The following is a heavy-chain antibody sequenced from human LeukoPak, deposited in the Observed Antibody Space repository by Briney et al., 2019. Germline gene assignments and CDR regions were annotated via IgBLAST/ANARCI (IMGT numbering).Heavy chain of an antibody. CDR2: INHSGST. V-gene: IGHV4-34*01. CDR3: ARDPPVRYYYYGMDV. J-gene: IGHJ6*02. Sequence: SETLSLTCAVYGGSFSGYYWSWIRQPPGKGLEWIGEINHSGSTNYNPSLKSRVTISVGTSKNQFSLKLSSVTAADTAVYYCARDPPVRYYYYGMDVWGQGTTVTVSS. CDR1: GGSFSGYY.